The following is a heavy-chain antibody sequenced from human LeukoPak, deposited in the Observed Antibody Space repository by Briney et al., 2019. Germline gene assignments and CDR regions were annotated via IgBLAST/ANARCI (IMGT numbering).Heavy chain of an antibody. D-gene: IGHD3-22*01. CDR1: GGTFSSYA. CDR2: IIPIFGTA. CDR3: ARDSDDSSGNDAYDI. V-gene: IGHV1-69*05. J-gene: IGHJ3*02. Sequence: ASVKVSCKASGGTFSSYAISWVRQAPGQGLEWMGGIIPIFGTANYAQKFQGRVTITTDESTSTAYMELSSLRSEDTAVYYCARDSDDSSGNDAYDIWGQGTMVTVSS.